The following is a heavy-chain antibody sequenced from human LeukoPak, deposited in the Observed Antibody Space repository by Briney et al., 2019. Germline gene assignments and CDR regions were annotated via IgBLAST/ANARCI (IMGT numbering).Heavy chain of an antibody. CDR2: ISGSGGST. CDR3: AKDLVRDLLMIVVVITPAPAFDI. D-gene: IGHD3-22*01. J-gene: IGHJ3*02. CDR1: GFTFSSYA. Sequence: GGSLRLSCAASGFTFSSYAMSWVPPAPGKGLEWVSAISGSGGSTYHTDSVKGRFTISRDNSKTTLYLQMNSLRAEDTAVYYCAKDLVRDLLMIVVVITPAPAFDIWGQGTMVTVSS. V-gene: IGHV3-23*01.